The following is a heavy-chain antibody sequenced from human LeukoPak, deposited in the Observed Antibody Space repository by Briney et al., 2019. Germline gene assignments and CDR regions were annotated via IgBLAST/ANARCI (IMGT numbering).Heavy chain of an antibody. D-gene: IGHD2-15*01. Sequence: GGSLRLSCAASGFTFSSYGMHWVRQAPGKGLEWVAVIWYDGSNKYYADSVKGRFTISRDNSKNTLYLQMNSLRAEDTAVYYCARDGRVGYCSGGSCYGLFDYWGQGTLVTVSS. J-gene: IGHJ4*02. V-gene: IGHV3-33*01. CDR2: IWYDGSNK. CDR1: GFTFSSYG. CDR3: ARDGRVGYCSGGSCYGLFDY.